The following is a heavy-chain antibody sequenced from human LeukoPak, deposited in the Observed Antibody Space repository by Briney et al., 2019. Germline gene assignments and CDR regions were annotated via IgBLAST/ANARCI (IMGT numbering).Heavy chain of an antibody. CDR3: ARSYCSGGSCYVMACDY. D-gene: IGHD2-15*01. J-gene: IGHJ4*02. Sequence: PGGSLRLSCAASGFTFSSYWMSWVRQAPGKGLEWVANIKQDGSEKYYVDSVKGRFTISRDNAENSLYLQMNSLRADDTAVYYCARSYCSGGSCYVMACDYWGQGTLVTVSS. V-gene: IGHV3-7*03. CDR2: IKQDGSEK. CDR1: GFTFSSYW.